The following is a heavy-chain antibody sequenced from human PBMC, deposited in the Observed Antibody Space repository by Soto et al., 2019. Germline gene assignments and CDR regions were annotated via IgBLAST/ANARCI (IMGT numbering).Heavy chain of an antibody. J-gene: IGHJ6*02. CDR2: ISGHNGQT. Sequence: QVQLVQSGPEVKKPGASVKVSCKASAYTFNTYGISWVRRAPGQGLEWMGWISGHNGQTNYAQKFRGGVTITTDTSTSTAYMELRSLRSDDTAIYYCARDGRKQLWVEGRNAMDVWGQGTTVTVSS. CDR1: AYTFNTYG. D-gene: IGHD5-18*01. V-gene: IGHV1-18*01. CDR3: ARDGRKQLWVEGRNAMDV.